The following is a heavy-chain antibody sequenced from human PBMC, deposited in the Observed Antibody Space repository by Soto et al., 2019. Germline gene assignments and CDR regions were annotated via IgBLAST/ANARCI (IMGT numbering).Heavy chain of an antibody. CDR2: IWYDGSNK. Sequence: GGSLRLSCAASGFTFSSYGMHWVRQAPGKGLEWVAVIWYDGSNKYYADSVKGRFTISRDNSKNTLYLQMNSLRAEDTAVYYCAREGKRRAILTGYQNPIHYWGQGTLVTVSS. J-gene: IGHJ4*02. V-gene: IGHV3-33*01. CDR1: GFTFSSYG. CDR3: AREGKRRAILTGYQNPIHY. D-gene: IGHD3-9*01.